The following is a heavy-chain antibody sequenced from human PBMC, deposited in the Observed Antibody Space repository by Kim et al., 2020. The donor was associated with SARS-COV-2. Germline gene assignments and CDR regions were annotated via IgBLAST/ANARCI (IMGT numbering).Heavy chain of an antibody. D-gene: IGHD3-10*01. CDR1: GGSISSSSYY. V-gene: IGHV4-39*01. CDR2: IYYSGST. CDR3: ATQRSHITVVRGVDP. Sequence: SESLSLTCTVSGGSISSSSYYCGWVRQPPGKGLEWFGNIYYSGSTNYNSSLRSRATISVDSPKNLFSLKLSSLTAADTPDSYCATQRSHITVVRGVDPWG. J-gene: IGHJ5*02.